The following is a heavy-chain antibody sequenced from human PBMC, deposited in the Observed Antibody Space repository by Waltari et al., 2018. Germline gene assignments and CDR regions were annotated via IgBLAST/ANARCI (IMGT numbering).Heavy chain of an antibody. CDR1: Y. CDR2: TRDKANSYTT. V-gene: IGHV3-72*01. D-gene: IGHD4-17*01. Sequence: YMDWVRQAPGKGLEWVGRTRDKANSYTTNYAASVKGRFTISRDDSKNSLYLQMNSLKTEDTAVYYCTTPNYGGRGYWGQGTLVTVSS. J-gene: IGHJ4*02. CDR3: TTPNYGGRGY.